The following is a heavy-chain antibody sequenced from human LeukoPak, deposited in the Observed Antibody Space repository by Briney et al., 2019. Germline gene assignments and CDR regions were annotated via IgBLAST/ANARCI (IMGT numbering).Heavy chain of an antibody. J-gene: IGHJ3*02. CDR1: GGSISSYY. Sequence: SETLSLTCTVSGGSISSYYWSWIRQPPGKGLEWIGYIYYSGSTNYNPSLKSRVTISVDTSKNQFSLKLSSVTAADTAVYYCARDFGMITMIVVPNAFDIWGQGTMVTVSS. CDR2: IYYSGST. CDR3: ARDFGMITMIVVPNAFDI. V-gene: IGHV4-59*12. D-gene: IGHD3-22*01.